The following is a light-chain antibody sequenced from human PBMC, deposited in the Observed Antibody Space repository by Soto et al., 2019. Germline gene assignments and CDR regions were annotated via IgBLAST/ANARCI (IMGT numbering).Light chain of an antibody. CDR3: QQGDSFPFT. Sequence: DIQMTQSPSSVSASVGDTVTITCRASQDISSWVAWYQQKPGKAPKLLISAASSLQSGVPTRFSGSGSGTDFTLIISGLQPEDFATDFCQQGDSFPFTFGGGTKVEIK. J-gene: IGKJ4*01. CDR1: QDISSW. V-gene: IGKV1-12*01. CDR2: AAS.